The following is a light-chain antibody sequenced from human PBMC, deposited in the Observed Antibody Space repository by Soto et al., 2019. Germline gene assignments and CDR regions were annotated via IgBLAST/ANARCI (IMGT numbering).Light chain of an antibody. V-gene: IGKV1-39*01. CDR1: QSIDTN. CDR3: QQSFITPYT. Sequence: DIQMPQSPASLSASVGDRVTITCRASQSIDTNLNWYQQKPGEAPNLLIYAASNLQGGVPSRFSGSGSETDFSLTIKSLQPEDFATYFCQQSFITPYTFGLGTKV. CDR2: AAS. J-gene: IGKJ2*01.